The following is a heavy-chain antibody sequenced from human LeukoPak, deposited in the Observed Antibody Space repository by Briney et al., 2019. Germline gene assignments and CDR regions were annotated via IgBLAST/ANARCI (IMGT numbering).Heavy chain of an antibody. Sequence: ASVKVSCKASGGTFSSYAISWVRQAPGQGLEWMGWISAYNGNTNYAQKLQGRVTMTTDTSTSTAYMELRSLRSDDTAVYYCAREGLWFGERYFDYWGQGTLVTVSS. CDR2: ISAYNGNT. D-gene: IGHD3-10*01. J-gene: IGHJ4*02. CDR3: AREGLWFGERYFDY. V-gene: IGHV1-18*01. CDR1: GGTFSSYA.